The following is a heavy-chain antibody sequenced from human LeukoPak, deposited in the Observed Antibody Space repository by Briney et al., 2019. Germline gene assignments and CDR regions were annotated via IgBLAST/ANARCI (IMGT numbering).Heavy chain of an antibody. J-gene: IGHJ4*02. D-gene: IGHD1-26*01. CDR2: ISWNSGSI. V-gene: IGHV3-9*01. CDR1: GFTFDDYA. CDR3: AKDISGAGQGYYFDY. Sequence: PGRSLRLSCAASGFTFDDYAMHWVRQAPGKGLEWVSGISWNSGSIGYADSVKGRFTISRANAKNSLYLQMNSLRAEDTALYYCAKDISGAGQGYYFDYWGQGTLVTVSS.